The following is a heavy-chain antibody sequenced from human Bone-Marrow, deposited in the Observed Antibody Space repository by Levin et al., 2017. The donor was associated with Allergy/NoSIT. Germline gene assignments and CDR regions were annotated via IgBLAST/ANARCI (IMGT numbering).Heavy chain of an antibody. CDR1: GFTFSSYW. D-gene: IGHD6-13*01. CDR3: ARESGSSWFGSNWFDP. Sequence: LSLTCAASGFTFSSYWMSWVRQAPGKGLEWVANIKQDGSEKYYVDSVKGRFTISRDNAKNSLYLQMNSLRAEDTAVYYCARESGSSWFGSNWFDPWGQGTLVTVSS. J-gene: IGHJ5*02. V-gene: IGHV3-7*01. CDR2: IKQDGSEK.